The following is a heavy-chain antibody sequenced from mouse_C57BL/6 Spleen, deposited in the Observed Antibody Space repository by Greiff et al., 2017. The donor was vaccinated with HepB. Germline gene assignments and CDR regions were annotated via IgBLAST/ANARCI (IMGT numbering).Heavy chain of an antibody. J-gene: IGHJ4*01. CDR1: GFSLTSYG. D-gene: IGHD2-1*01. CDR2: IWSGGST. CDR3: ARYGIYYGNYYAMDY. V-gene: IGHV2-2*01. Sequence: VKLQESGPGLVQPSQSLSITCTVSGFSLTSYGVHWVRQSPGKGLEWLGVIWSGGSTDYNAAFISRLSISKDNSKSQVFFKMNSLQADDTAIYYCARYGIYYGNYYAMDYWGQGTSVTVSS.